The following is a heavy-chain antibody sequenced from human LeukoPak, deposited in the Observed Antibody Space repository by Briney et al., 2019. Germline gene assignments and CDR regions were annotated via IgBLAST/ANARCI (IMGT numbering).Heavy chain of an antibody. Sequence: GGSLRLSCAASGFTFSKHWMHWVRQAPGKGLVWVSRINSDGSSTTYADSVKGRFTISRDNAKNTLYLQMNSLRAEDTAVYFCARKALGYRLGYGDYWGQGTLVTVSS. J-gene: IGHJ4*02. V-gene: IGHV3-74*01. CDR2: INSDGSST. D-gene: IGHD5-12*01. CDR3: ARKALGYRLGYGDY. CDR1: GFTFSKHW.